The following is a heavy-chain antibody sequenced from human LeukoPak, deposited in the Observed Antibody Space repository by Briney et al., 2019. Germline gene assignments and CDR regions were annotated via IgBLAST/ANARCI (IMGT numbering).Heavy chain of an antibody. J-gene: IGHJ4*02. D-gene: IGHD1-26*01. CDR1: GGSFSGYY. CDR2: INHSGST. Sequence: SETLSLTCAVYGGSFSGYYWSWIRQPPGKGLEWIGEINHSGSTNYNPSLKSRVTISVDTSKNQFSLKLNSVTAADTAVYYCARDPGGSYRHYWGQGTLVTVSS. V-gene: IGHV4-34*01. CDR3: ARDPGGSYRHY.